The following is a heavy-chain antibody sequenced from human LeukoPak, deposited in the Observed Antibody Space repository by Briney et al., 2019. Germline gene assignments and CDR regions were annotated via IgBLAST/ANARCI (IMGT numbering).Heavy chain of an antibody. V-gene: IGHV4-39*01. CDR1: GGSISSSNYY. D-gene: IGHD3-3*01. Sequence: SETLSLTCTVSGGSISSSNYYWGWIRQPPGKGLEWFGSIYYSGSTYYNPSLKSRVTISVDTSKNQSSLKLSSVTAADTAVYYCARHIPFWSGPYSGLYYFDYWGQGTLVTVSS. J-gene: IGHJ4*02. CDR2: IYYSGST. CDR3: ARHIPFWSGPYSGLYYFDY.